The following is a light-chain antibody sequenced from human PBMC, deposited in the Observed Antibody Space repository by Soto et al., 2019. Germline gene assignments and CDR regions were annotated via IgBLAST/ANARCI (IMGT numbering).Light chain of an antibody. V-gene: IGKV3-15*01. CDR3: QQYNNWTS. Sequence: EIVMTQSPATLSVSPGERATLSCRASQSVSSNLAWYQQKPGQAPRLLIYGASTRATGLPARFSGSGSGTEFTLTISSLQSEDFAVYYWQQYNNWTSFGQGTKLEIK. J-gene: IGKJ2*01. CDR2: GAS. CDR1: QSVSSN.